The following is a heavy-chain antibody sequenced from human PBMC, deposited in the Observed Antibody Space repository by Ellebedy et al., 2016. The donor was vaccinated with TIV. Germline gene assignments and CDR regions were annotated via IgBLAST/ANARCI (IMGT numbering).Heavy chain of an antibody. CDR2: IIPSSGNT. CDR3: ARELPSSYYFDY. Sequence: ASVKVSXXASGYTFSDYYVHWVRQPPGQGLEWMGIIIPSSGNTIYAQKFRGRVTMTRDTSTSTVYMDLSSLSSDDTAVYYCARELPSSYYFDYWGQGTLVTVSS. D-gene: IGHD2-15*01. CDR1: GYTFSDYY. V-gene: IGHV1-46*01. J-gene: IGHJ4*02.